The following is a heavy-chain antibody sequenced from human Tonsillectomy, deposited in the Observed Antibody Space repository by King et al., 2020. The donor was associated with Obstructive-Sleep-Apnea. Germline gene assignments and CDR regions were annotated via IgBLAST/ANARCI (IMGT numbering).Heavy chain of an antibody. D-gene: IGHD4-17*01. Sequence: VQLQQWGAGLLKPSETLSLTCAVYGGSLSGYYWSWIRQPPGKGLEWIGEINHSASTNYNPSIMSRVTISVDTYKNQLSLKLSSVTAADTAVYYCARWFKVTTDYYYYGMDVWGQGTTVTVSS. V-gene: IGHV4-34*01. J-gene: IGHJ6*02. CDR3: ARWFKVTTDYYYYGMDV. CDR1: GGSLSGYY. CDR2: INHSAST.